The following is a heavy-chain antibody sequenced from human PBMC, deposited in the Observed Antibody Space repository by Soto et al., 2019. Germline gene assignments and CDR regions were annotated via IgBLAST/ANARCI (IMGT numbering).Heavy chain of an antibody. V-gene: IGHV1-69*13. CDR2: IIPIFGTA. Sequence: ASVKVSCKASGGTFSSYAISWVRQAPGQGLEWMGGIIPIFGTANYAQKFQGRVTITADESTSTAYMELSSLRSEDTAVYYCARGTEYSSTLYYYYGMDVWGQGTTVTVSS. D-gene: IGHD6-6*01. J-gene: IGHJ6*02. CDR1: GGTFSSYA. CDR3: ARGTEYSSTLYYYYGMDV.